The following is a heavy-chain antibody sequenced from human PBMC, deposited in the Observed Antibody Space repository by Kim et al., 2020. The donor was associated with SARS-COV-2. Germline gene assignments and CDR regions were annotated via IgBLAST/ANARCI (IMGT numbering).Heavy chain of an antibody. Sequence: SETLSLTCTVSGGSISSYYWSWIRQPPGKGLEWIGYIHYSGSTNYNPSLKSRVTIPVDTAKNQFSLKLSSVTVADTAVYYCAKGAPIAVAGHAARDFDYWGQGTLVTVSS. CDR2: IHYSGST. V-gene: IGHV4-59*01. D-gene: IGHD6-19*01. J-gene: IGHJ4*02. CDR1: GGSISSYY. CDR3: AKGAPIAVAGHAARDFDY.